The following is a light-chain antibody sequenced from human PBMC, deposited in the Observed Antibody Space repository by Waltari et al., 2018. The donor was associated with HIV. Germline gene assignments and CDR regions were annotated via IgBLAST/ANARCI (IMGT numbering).Light chain of an antibody. CDR1: KLGDNY. CDR3: QAWDSSTAGVV. V-gene: IGLV3-1*01. Sequence: SYELTQPPSVSVSPGQTASIPCSGDKLGDNYACWYQQKPGQSPVLVIYQDSNRPSGIPERFSGSNSGNTATLTISGTQAMDEADYYCQAWDSSTAGVVFGGGTKLTVL. J-gene: IGLJ2*01. CDR2: QDS.